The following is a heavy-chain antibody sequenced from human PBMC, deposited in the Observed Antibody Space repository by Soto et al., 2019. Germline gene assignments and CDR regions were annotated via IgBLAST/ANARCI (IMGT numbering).Heavy chain of an antibody. V-gene: IGHV3-23*01. D-gene: IGHD3-22*01. Sequence: AGSLRLSCTASGFTFSSYAMSWVRQAPGKGLEWVSAISGSGGSTYYADSVKGRFTISRDNSKNTLYLQMNSLRAEDTAVYYCAKDFSYYYDSSGGDYYYYYGMDVWGEGTKVTVYS. CDR3: AKDFSYYYDSSGGDYYYYYGMDV. CDR1: GFTFSSYA. J-gene: IGHJ6*02. CDR2: ISGSGGST.